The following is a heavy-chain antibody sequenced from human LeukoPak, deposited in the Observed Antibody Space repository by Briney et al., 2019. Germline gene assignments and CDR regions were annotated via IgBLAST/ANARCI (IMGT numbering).Heavy chain of an antibody. CDR3: ARGDGDYGWFDP. V-gene: IGHV4-61*03. Sequence: SETLSLTCTVSGGSISSSSYYWGWIRQPPGNGLEWIGYIYYSGSTNYNPSLKSRVTISVDTSKNHSSLKLSSVTAADTAVYYCARGDGDYGWFDPWGQGTLVTVSS. CDR2: IYYSGST. D-gene: IGHD4-17*01. CDR1: GGSISSSSYY. J-gene: IGHJ5*02.